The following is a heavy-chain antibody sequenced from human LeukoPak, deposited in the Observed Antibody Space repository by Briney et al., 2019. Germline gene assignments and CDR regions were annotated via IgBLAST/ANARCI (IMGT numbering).Heavy chain of an antibody. V-gene: IGHV3-30*14. J-gene: IGHJ6*02. CDR2: ISYDGSDK. Sequence: GGSLRLSCAASGFTFSSYAMHWVRQAPGKGLEWVAVISYDGSDKYYADSVKGRFTISRDNSKNTLYLQMNSLRAEDTAVYYRARGGSGWSYFYYYGMDVWGQGTTVTVSS. CDR3: ARGGSGWSYFYYYGMDV. D-gene: IGHD6-19*01. CDR1: GFTFSSYA.